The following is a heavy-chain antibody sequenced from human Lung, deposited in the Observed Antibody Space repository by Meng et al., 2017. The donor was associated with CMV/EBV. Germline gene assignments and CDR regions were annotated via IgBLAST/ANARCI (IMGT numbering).Heavy chain of an antibody. Sequence: GGSXRLXCAASGFTFNTYAMHWVRQAPGKGLEWVAFIRFDASNKYYADSVKGRFTISRDNFKNTLFLQMNSLRPEDTAVYYCVKGIYPRTYYYYYYGLDVWGQGTSVTVSS. CDR3: VKGIYPRTYYYYYYGLDV. CDR1: GFTFNTYA. D-gene: IGHD1-7*01. CDR2: IRFDASNK. V-gene: IGHV3-30*02. J-gene: IGHJ6*02.